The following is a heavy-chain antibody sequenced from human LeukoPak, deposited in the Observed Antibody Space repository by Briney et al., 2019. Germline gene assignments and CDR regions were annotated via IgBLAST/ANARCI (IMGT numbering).Heavy chain of an antibody. CDR3: ARGDGDGYNFGY. CDR2: INPNSGGT. CDR1: GYTFTGYY. V-gene: IGHV1-2*02. Sequence: ASVKVSCKASGYTFTGYYMHWVRQAPGQGLEWTGWINPNSGGTNYAQKFQGRVTMTRDTSISTAYMELSRLRSDDTAVYYCARGDGDGYNFGYWGQGTLVTVSS. J-gene: IGHJ4*02. D-gene: IGHD5-24*01.